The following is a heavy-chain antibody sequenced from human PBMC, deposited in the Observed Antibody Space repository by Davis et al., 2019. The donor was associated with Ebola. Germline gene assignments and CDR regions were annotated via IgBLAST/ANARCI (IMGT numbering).Heavy chain of an antibody. Sequence: GGSLRLSCAASGFAFSNFAMHWVRQAPGKGLEFVSGITGNGGFTYYADSVKGRFTISRDNSNNTLYLQVGSVRAEDMAVYYCARAPRENYYVLYFDLWGRGTRVTVSS. V-gene: IGHV3-64*02. D-gene: IGHD3-10*02. CDR1: GFAFSNFA. J-gene: IGHJ2*01. CDR3: ARAPRENYYVLYFDL. CDR2: ITGNGGFT.